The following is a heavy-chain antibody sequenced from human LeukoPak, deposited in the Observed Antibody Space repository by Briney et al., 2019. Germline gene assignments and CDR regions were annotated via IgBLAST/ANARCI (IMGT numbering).Heavy chain of an antibody. V-gene: IGHV3-30*02. CDR1: GFTFSSYG. CDR2: TRYDGNNK. Sequence: PGGSLRLSCAASGFTFSSYGMHWVRQAPGKGLEWVAFTRYDGNNKYYADSVKGRFTISRDNSKNTLYLQMNSLRVEDTAVYYCANSGLNRFEYWGQGALVTVSS. CDR3: ANSGLNRFEY. J-gene: IGHJ4*02. D-gene: IGHD2-15*01.